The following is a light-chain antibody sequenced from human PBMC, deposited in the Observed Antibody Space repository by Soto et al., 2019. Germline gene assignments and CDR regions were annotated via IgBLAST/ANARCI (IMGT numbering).Light chain of an antibody. Sequence: MTQSPGTLSASPGERATLSCRASQGITTNFAWYQQKSGQSPRLLLYDVSIRATGVPARFSGTGSETDLTLTIIGLQSEDSAVYYCQQYSIWRTFGQGTKVDIK. V-gene: IGKV3-15*01. CDR3: QQYSIWRT. CDR2: DVS. CDR1: QGITTN. J-gene: IGKJ1*01.